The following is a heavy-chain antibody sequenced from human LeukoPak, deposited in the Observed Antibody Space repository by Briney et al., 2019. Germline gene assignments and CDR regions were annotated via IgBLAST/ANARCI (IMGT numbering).Heavy chain of an antibody. J-gene: IGHJ4*02. Sequence: GGSLRLSCAASGFTVSSNYMSWVRQAPGKGLEWVSVIYSGDNTYYAVSVKGRFTITRDNSSNTLYLQMNSLRAEDTAVYYCARDKWVTWGQGTLVTVSS. CDR3: ARDKWVT. D-gene: IGHD5-18*01. V-gene: IGHV3-66*01. CDR2: IYSGDNT. CDR1: GFTVSSNY.